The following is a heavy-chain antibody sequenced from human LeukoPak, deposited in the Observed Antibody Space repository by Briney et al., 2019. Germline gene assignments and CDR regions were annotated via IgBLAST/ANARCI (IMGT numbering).Heavy chain of an antibody. Sequence: SETLSLTCAVYGGSFSGYYWSWIRQPPGKGLEWIGEINHSGSTNYHPSLKSRVTISVDTSKNQFSLKLSSVTAADTAVYYCARAYSSEARIFDYWGQGTLVTVSS. CDR2: INHSGST. J-gene: IGHJ4*02. CDR3: ARAYSSEARIFDY. V-gene: IGHV4-34*01. D-gene: IGHD6-19*01. CDR1: GGSFSGYY.